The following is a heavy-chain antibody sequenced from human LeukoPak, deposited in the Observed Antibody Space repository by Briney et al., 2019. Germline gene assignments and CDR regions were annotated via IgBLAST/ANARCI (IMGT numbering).Heavy chain of an antibody. D-gene: IGHD3-22*01. Sequence: GGSLRLSCAASGFTFSSYAMSWVRQAPGKGLEWVSAISGSGGSTYYADSVKGRFTISRDNSKNTLYLQMNSLRAEDTAVYYCAKDGRFNYYDSSGYYCCRGPSDYWGQGALVTVSS. CDR2: ISGSGGST. CDR3: AKDGRFNYYDSSGYYCCRGPSDY. CDR1: GFTFSSYA. V-gene: IGHV3-23*01. J-gene: IGHJ4*02.